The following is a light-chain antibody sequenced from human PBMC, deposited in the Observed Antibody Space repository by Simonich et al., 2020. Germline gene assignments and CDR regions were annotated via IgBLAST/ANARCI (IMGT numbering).Light chain of an antibody. J-gene: IGKJ4*01. CDR2: WAS. CDR1: QSVLYSSNNKNY. CDR3: QQYYSTPLT. V-gene: IGKV4-1*01. Sequence: DIVMTQSPDSLAVSLGERATINCKSSQSVLYSSNNKNYLAWYQQKPGQPPKLLIYWASTRESGVPDRFSGSGSGTDFNLTISSLQAEDVAVYYCQQYYSTPLTFCGGTKVEIK.